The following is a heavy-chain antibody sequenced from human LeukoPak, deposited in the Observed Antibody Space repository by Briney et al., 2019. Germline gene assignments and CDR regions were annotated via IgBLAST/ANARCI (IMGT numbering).Heavy chain of an antibody. J-gene: IGHJ4*02. CDR2: ISSSSSYI. CDR1: GFTFSSYS. V-gene: IGHV3-21*01. CDR3: ARDGAAADLFDY. Sequence: GGSLRLSCAASGFTFSSYSMNWVHQAPGKGLEWVSSISSSSSYIYYADSVKGRFTISRDNAKNSLYLQMNSLRAEDTAVYYCARDGAAADLFDYWGQGTLVTVSS. D-gene: IGHD6-13*01.